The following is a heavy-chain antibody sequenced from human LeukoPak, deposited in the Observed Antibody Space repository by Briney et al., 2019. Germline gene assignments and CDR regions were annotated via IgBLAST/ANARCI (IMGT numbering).Heavy chain of an antibody. V-gene: IGHV1-2*06. CDR3: GVVTTIRRIDY. CDR1: GYTFTGYY. CDR2: INPNSGGT. Sequence: ASLKVSCKASGYTFTGYYMHWVRQAPGQGLEWMGRINPNSGGTNYAQKFQGRVTMTRDASISTAYMELSRLRSDDPAVYYCGVVTTIRRIDYWGQGTLVTVSS. D-gene: IGHD3-22*01. J-gene: IGHJ4*02.